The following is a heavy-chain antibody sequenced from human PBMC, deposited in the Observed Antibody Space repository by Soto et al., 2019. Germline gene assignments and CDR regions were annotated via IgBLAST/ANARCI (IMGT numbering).Heavy chain of an antibody. J-gene: IGHJ4*02. CDR3: ARDAGGYSYGYVPYYFDY. Sequence: QVQLVESGGGVVQPGRSLRLSCAASGFTFSSYGMHWVRQAPGKGLEWVAVIWYDGSNKYYADSVKGRFTISRDNSKNTLYLQMNSLRAEDTAVYYCARDAGGYSYGYVPYYFDYWGQGTLVTVSS. CDR2: IWYDGSNK. CDR1: GFTFSSYG. D-gene: IGHD5-18*01. V-gene: IGHV3-33*01.